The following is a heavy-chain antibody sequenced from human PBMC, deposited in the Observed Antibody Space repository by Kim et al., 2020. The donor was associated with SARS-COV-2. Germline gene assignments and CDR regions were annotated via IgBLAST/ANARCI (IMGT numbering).Heavy chain of an antibody. Sequence: GGSLRLSCVASAFTFSSYWMHWVRQAPGKGLVWVSRININGSSTNYADSVKGRFTISRDNAKNTLYLQMNSLRAEDTAVYYCVRGSSGGAGDYWGQGTLVTVSS. D-gene: IGHD3-16*01. CDR3: VRGSSGGAGDY. CDR2: ININGSST. J-gene: IGHJ4*02. CDR1: AFTFSSYW. V-gene: IGHV3-74*01.